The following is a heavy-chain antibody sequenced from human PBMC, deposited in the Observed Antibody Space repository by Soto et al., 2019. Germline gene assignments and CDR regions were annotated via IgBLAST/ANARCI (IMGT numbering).Heavy chain of an antibody. CDR2: ISAHNGNT. Sequence: QVHLVQSGAEVKKPGASVKVSCQGSGYAFTTYGITWVRQAPGQGLEWMGWISAHNGNTNYAQKLQGRVTVTRDTSTSTAYMALRSLRYDDPAVYYCARGRYAEYWRPGALVTVSS. J-gene: IGHJ4*02. CDR3: ARGRYAEY. D-gene: IGHD1-1*01. V-gene: IGHV1-18*01. CDR1: GYAFTTYG.